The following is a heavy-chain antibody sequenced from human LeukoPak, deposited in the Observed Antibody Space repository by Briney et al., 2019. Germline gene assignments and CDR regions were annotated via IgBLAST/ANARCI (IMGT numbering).Heavy chain of an antibody. CDR2: ISAYNGNR. J-gene: IGHJ4*02. D-gene: IGHD3-22*01. V-gene: IGHV1-18*01. CDR3: ARDRGGYYDSSGYYPLDY. CDR1: GYTFTRCG. Sequence: GASVKVCCKASGYTFTRCGISWVRQAPGQGLEWMGWISAYNGNRNYAKKLQGRVSMTTDTSTSTAYMELRSLRSDDTAVYYCARDRGGYYDSSGYYPLDYWGQGTLVTVSS.